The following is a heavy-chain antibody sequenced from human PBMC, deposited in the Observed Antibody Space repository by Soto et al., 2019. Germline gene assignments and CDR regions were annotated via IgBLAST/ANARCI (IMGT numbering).Heavy chain of an antibody. J-gene: IGHJ6*02. Sequence: GGTLRLSCAASVFTFSSYAMHWVRQAPGKGLAWVAVISYDGSNKYYADSVKGRFTISRDNSKNTLYLQMNSLRAEDTAVYYCARDGLYYYGSGSYSYYYYGMDVWGQGTTVTVSS. CDR1: VFTFSSYA. CDR3: ARDGLYYYGSGSYSYYYYGMDV. CDR2: ISYDGSNK. V-gene: IGHV3-30-3*01. D-gene: IGHD3-10*01.